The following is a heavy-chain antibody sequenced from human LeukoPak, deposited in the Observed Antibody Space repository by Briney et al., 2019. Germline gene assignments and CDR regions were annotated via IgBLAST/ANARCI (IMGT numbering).Heavy chain of an antibody. Sequence: TGGSLRLSCAASGFTVSSNYMSWVRQAPGKGLEWVSVIYSGGRTYYADSVKGRFTISRDNSKNTLYLQMNSLRSEDTAVYYCATVRGSSWYFDYWGQGTLVTVSS. CDR3: ATVRGSSWYFDY. D-gene: IGHD6-13*01. CDR2: IYSGGRT. CDR1: GFTVSSNY. J-gene: IGHJ4*02. V-gene: IGHV3-53*05.